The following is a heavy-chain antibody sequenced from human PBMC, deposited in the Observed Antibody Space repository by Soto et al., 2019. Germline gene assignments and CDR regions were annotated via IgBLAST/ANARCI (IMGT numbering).Heavy chain of an antibody. CDR1: GGSISSFC. CDR3: ARATVGATSLRFDY. Sequence: SVILSLTCTVSGGSISSFCWRWISKPPGKGLEWIGYIYYSGTTNYNPSLKSRVTISADTSKNQFSLKLSSVTAADTAVYYCARATVGATSLRFDYWGQGTLVTVSS. D-gene: IGHD1-26*01. V-gene: IGHV4-59*08. CDR2: IYYSGTT. J-gene: IGHJ4*02.